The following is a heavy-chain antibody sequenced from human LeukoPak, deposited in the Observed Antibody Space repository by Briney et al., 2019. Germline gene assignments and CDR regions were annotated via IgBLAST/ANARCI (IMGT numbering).Heavy chain of an antibody. CDR3: AKDRTDYYGSGSYYSGDAFDI. J-gene: IGHJ3*02. D-gene: IGHD3-10*01. Sequence: GGSLRLSCAASGFTFSSYGMHWVRQAPGKGLEWVAVISYDGSNKYYADSVKGRFPISRDNSKNTLYLQMNSLRAEDTAVYDCAKDRTDYYGSGSYYSGDAFDIWGQGTMVTVSS. CDR1: GFTFSSYG. V-gene: IGHV3-30*18. CDR2: ISYDGSNK.